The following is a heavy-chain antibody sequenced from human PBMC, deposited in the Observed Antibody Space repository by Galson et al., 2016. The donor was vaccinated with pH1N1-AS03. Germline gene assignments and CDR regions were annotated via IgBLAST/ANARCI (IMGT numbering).Heavy chain of an antibody. D-gene: IGHD2-15*01. CDR3: AKGYSATPSGTFDI. CDR2: IIPMLNIP. CDR1: GGTFNTYA. J-gene: IGHJ3*02. V-gene: IGHV1-69*04. Sequence: SVKVSCKASGGTFNTYAISWVRQAPGQGLEWMGRIIPMLNIPDYAQKFQVRVTITADKSTNTAYRELTNLRSDDTALYYCAKGYSATPSGTFDIWGRGTMVTVSS.